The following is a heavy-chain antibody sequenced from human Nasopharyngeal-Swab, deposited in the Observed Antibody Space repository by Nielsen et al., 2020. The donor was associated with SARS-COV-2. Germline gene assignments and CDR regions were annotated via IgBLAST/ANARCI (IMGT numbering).Heavy chain of an antibody. CDR3: ASVGSSSWYQLWFDP. Sequence: RQAPGKGLEWVGEINHSGSTNYNPALKSRVTISVDTSKNQFSLKLSSVTAADTAVYYCASVGSSSWYQLWFDPWGQGTLVTVSS. CDR2: INHSGST. D-gene: IGHD6-13*01. J-gene: IGHJ5*02. V-gene: IGHV4-34*01.